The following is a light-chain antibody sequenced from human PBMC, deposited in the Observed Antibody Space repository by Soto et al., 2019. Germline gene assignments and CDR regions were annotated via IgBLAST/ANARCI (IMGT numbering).Light chain of an antibody. J-gene: IGKJ4*02. CDR1: QSLSSY. Sequence: EIVLTQSPGTVSLSPGERATLCGGASQSLSSYLAWYQQKPGQAPRLLIYGASSRATGIPDGFSGSGCGTEFTLPISSVEPEDFPVYPCQQYNSCPLRFGGGTKGRS. CDR3: QQYNSCPLR. CDR2: GAS. V-gene: IGKV3-20*01.